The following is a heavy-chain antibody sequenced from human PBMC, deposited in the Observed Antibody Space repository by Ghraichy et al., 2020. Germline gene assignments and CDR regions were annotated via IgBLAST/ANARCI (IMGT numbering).Heavy chain of an antibody. J-gene: IGHJ5*01. D-gene: IGHD7-27*01. V-gene: IGHV5-51*01. CDR2: IYPADSDT. CDR3: ARHGPGEPFDS. CDR1: GYSFTNYW. Sequence: GESLNISCKGSGYSFTNYWIAWVRQMPGKGLEYMGIIYPADSDTKYSPSFQGQVTISADKSISTAYLQWSSLKASDTAMYYCARHGPGEPFDSWGQGTLVTVSS.